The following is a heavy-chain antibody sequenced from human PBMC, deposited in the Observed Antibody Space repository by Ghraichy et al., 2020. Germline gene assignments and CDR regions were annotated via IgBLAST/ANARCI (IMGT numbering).Heavy chain of an antibody. CDR2: ISGYSGNT. CDR3: ARDDTLGFFDY. V-gene: IGHV1-18*04. CDR1: GDTFTSYV. J-gene: IGHJ4*02. D-gene: IGHD2-2*02. Sequence: ASVKVSCKASGDTFTSYVVSWERQAPGQGLEWMGWISGYSGNTNYAQILQGRVTMTTDTSTSTAYMELRSLRSDDTAVYYCARDDTLGFFDYWGQGTLVTVSS.